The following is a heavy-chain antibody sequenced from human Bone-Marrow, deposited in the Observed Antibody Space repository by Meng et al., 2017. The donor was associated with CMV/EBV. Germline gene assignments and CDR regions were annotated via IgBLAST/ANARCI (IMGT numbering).Heavy chain of an antibody. CDR3: ARRFGY. CDR1: GYPFSDYD. CDR2: ISSSGTTK. V-gene: IGHV3-48*03. Sequence: GGSLRLSCAASGYPFSDYDMNWVRQAPGKGLQWVSFISSSGTTKYYTDSVKGRFTISRDNAHNRLFLQMDSLRVEDTAVYYCARRFGYWGQGTLVTVSS. J-gene: IGHJ4*02.